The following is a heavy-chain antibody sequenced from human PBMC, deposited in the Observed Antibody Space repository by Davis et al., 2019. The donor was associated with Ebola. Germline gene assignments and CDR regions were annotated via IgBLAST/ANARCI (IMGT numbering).Heavy chain of an antibody. J-gene: IGHJ4*02. D-gene: IGHD5-24*01. Sequence: HRESLKISCKGSGYSFTSYWIGWVRQMPGKGLEWMGIIYPGDSDTRYSPSLQGQVTISADNSSSTAYLQWSSLKASDTAVYYCARLGVDGYSYYFDYWGQGTLVTVSS. CDR3: ARLGVDGYSYYFDY. CDR2: IYPGDSDT. V-gene: IGHV5-51*01. CDR1: GYSFTSYW.